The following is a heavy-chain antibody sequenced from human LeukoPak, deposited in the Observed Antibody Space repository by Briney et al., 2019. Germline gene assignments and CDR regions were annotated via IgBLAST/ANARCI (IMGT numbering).Heavy chain of an antibody. CDR2: ISGGGGST. CDR3: AKAGDAYCGGDCYSDY. V-gene: IGHV3-23*01. J-gene: IGHJ4*02. Sequence: GGSLRLSCAAPGFTFSSYAMTWVRQAPGKGLEWVSGISGGGGSTYYADSVKGRFTISRDISKNTLYLQMNSLRAEDTAVYYCAKAGDAYCGGDCYSDYWGQGTLVTVSS. CDR1: GFTFSSYA. D-gene: IGHD2-21*02.